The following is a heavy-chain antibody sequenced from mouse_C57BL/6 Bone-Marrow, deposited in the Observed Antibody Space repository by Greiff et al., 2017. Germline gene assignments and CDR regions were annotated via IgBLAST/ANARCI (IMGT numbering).Heavy chain of an antibody. CDR1: GYTFTSYW. CDR3: AIPYYGSSWYFDV. V-gene: IGHV1-55*01. D-gene: IGHD2-10*01. CDR2: IYPGSGST. J-gene: IGHJ1*03. Sequence: QVQLQQPGAELVKPGASVKMSCKASGYTFTSYWITWVKQRPGQGLEWIGDIYPGSGSTNYNEKFKSKATLTVDTSSSTAYMQLSSLTSEDSAVYYCAIPYYGSSWYFDVWGTGTTVTVSA.